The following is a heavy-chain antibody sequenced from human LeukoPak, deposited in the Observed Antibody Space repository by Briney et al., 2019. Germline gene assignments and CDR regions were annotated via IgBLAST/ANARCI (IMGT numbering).Heavy chain of an antibody. CDR2: TYYTGST. CDR1: GGSISSYY. D-gene: IGHD6-13*01. J-gene: IGHJ6*02. CDR3: ARGRGSSWDAYGMDV. Sequence: SETLSLTCTVSGGSISSYYWSWIRQPPGQGLEWIGYTYYTGSTNYNPSLKSRVTISVDTSKNQISLKLSSVTAADTAVYYCARGRGSSWDAYGMDVWGQGTTVTVSS. V-gene: IGHV4-59*01.